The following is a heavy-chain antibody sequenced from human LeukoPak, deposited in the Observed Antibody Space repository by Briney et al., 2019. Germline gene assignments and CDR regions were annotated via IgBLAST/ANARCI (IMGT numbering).Heavy chain of an antibody. D-gene: IGHD5-18*01. V-gene: IGHV3-23*01. CDR1: GFTFSSYT. CDR2: ISGSGGST. J-gene: IGHJ6*02. Sequence: SGGSLRLSCAAAGFTFSSYTMTWVRQAPGKGLEWVSAISGSGGSTYYADSVKGRFTISRDNSKNTLYLQMNSLRAEDTAVYYCASTLAPGYSYGWESYYYYYGMDVWGQGTTVTVSS. CDR3: ASTLAPGYSYGWESYYYYYGMDV.